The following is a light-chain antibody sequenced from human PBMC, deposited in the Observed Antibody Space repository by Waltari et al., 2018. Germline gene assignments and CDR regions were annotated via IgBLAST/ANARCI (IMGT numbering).Light chain of an antibody. J-gene: IGKJ4*01. CDR1: QGITNS. CDR2: ATS. CDR3: QQYYSVPLT. V-gene: IGKV1-NL1*01. Sequence: DIQMTQSPSSLSASLGDRVTITCRASQGITNSLAWYQQQPGTAPKLLLSATSTLESGVPFRFSSSGSGTDFTLTITSLQPEDFATYYCQQYYSVPLTFGGGTKVEIK.